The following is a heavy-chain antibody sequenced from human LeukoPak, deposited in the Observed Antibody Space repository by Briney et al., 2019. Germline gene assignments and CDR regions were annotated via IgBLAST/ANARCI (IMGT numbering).Heavy chain of an antibody. CDR3: ARQSYYYDSSGSSTPID. V-gene: IGHV4-61*05. CDR1: GGSISSSSYY. J-gene: IGHJ4*02. Sequence: SETLSLTCTVSGGSISSSSYYWGWIRQPPGKGLEWIGYIYYSGSTNYNPSLKSRVTISVDTSKNQFSLKLSSVTAADTAVYYCARQSYYYDSSGSSTPIDWGQGTLVTVSS. D-gene: IGHD3-22*01. CDR2: IYYSGST.